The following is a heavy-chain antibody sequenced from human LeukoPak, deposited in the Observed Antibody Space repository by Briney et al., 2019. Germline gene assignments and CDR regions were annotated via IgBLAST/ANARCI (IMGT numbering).Heavy chain of an antibody. J-gene: IGHJ4*02. CDR1: GFTFSSYN. D-gene: IGHD3-22*01. CDR2: ISSSSNYI. CDR3: ARGTSGYDY. V-gene: IGHV3-21*01. Sequence: GGSLRLSCAASGFTFSSYNMNWVRQAPGKGLEWVSSISSSSNYIYYADSVKGRFTISRNNAKNSLYLQMNSLRAEDTAVYYCARGTSGYDYWGQGTLVTVSS.